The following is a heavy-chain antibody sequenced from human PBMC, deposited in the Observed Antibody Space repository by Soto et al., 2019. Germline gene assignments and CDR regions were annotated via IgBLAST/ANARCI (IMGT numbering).Heavy chain of an antibody. CDR1: GYTFTSYG. CDR3: ARDHCSGGSCLDY. D-gene: IGHD2-15*01. CDR2: FSAYTGNT. Sequence: ASVKVSCKASGYTFTSYGISWVRQAPGQGLEWMGWFSAYTGNTNYAQKLQGRVSMTADTSTSTAYMELRSLGSDDTAVYYCARDHCSGGSCLDYWGQGTLVTVSS. J-gene: IGHJ4*02. V-gene: IGHV1-18*04.